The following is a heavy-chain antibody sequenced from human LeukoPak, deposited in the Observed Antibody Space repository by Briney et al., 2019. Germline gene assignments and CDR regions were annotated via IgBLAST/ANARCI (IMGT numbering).Heavy chain of an antibody. J-gene: IGHJ4*02. CDR3: ARGGSWIQLTY. CDR1: GGTFNSYA. CDR2: IIPIFGTA. V-gene: IGHV1-69*13. Sequence: SVNVSCKASGGTFNSYAISWVRQAPGQGLEWMGGIIPIFGTANYAQKFQGRVTITADESTSTAYMELSSLRSEDTAVYYCARGGSWIQLTYWGQGTLVTVSS. D-gene: IGHD5-18*01.